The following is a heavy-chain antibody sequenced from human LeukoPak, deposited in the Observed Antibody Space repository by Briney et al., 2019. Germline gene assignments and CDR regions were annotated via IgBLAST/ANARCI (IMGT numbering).Heavy chain of an antibody. CDR3: ARGLSTAVAGFDY. V-gene: IGHV3-48*03. D-gene: IGHD6-19*01. Sequence: PGGPLRLSCAASGFTLRSYEMNWVRQAPGKGLEWVSYIRSSGSTRYYADSVKGRFTVSRDNDKNSLYLQMNSLRGEDTAVYYCARGLSTAVAGFDYWGQGSLVTVSS. CDR2: IRSSGSTR. J-gene: IGHJ4*02. CDR1: GFTLRSYE.